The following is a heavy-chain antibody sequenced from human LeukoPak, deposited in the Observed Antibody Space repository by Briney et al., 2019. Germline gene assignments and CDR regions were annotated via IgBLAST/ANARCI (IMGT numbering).Heavy chain of an antibody. CDR1: GGSISSYY. D-gene: IGHD1-7*01. V-gene: IGHV4-59*08. CDR3: VRHSSGTTYDY. J-gene: IGHJ4*02. Sequence: SETLSLTCTVSGGSISSYYWSWIRQPPGKGLEWIAYISYSGSTNYNPSLKSRVTISVDTSKNQFSLNLSSVTAVDTAVYYCVRHSSGTTYDYWGQGIQVTVSS. CDR2: ISYSGST.